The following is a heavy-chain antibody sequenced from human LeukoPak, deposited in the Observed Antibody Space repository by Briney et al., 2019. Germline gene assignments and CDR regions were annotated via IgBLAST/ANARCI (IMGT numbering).Heavy chain of an antibody. CDR1: GYTFTNYA. J-gene: IGHJ4*02. CDR2: INAGNGNT. CDR3: ARGYCSSTSCQYYFDY. V-gene: IGHV1-3*01. Sequence: AASVTVSCKASGYTFTNYAIHWVRQAPGQRREWLGWINAGNGNTKYSQKFQGRVTITSDTSATTAYMELTSLRSEDTAVYFCARGYCSSTSCQYYFDYWGQGTLVTVSS. D-gene: IGHD2-2*01.